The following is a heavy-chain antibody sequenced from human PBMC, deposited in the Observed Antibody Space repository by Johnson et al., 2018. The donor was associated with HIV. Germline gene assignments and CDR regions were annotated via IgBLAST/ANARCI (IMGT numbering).Heavy chain of an antibody. CDR1: GFTFSSYC. V-gene: IGHV3-30*02. CDR2: IRYDGSNK. CDR3: ATGAFDWLGDAFDI. J-gene: IGHJ3*02. Sequence: QVQLVESGGGVVQPGVSLRLSCAASGFTFSSYCMHWVRQAPGKGLEWVAFIRYDGSNKYYADSVKGRFTISRDNSKNTLYLQMNSLRAEDTAVYYCATGAFDWLGDAFDIWGQGTMVTVSS. D-gene: IGHD3-9*01.